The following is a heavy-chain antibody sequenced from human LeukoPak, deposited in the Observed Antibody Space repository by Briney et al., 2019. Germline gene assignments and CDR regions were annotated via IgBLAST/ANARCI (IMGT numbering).Heavy chain of an antibody. CDR1: GYTFTSYG. Sequence: ASVKVSCKASGYTFTSYGISWVRQAPGQGLERMGWISAYNGNTNYAQKLQGRVTMTTDTSTSTAYMELRSLRSDDTAVYYCAREICSSTSCNWFDPWGQGTLVTVSS. V-gene: IGHV1-18*01. J-gene: IGHJ5*02. CDR2: ISAYNGNT. CDR3: AREICSSTSCNWFDP. D-gene: IGHD2-2*01.